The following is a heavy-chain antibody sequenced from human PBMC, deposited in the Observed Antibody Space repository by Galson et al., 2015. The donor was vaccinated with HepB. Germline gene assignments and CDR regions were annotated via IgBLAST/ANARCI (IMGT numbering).Heavy chain of an antibody. V-gene: IGHV3-30*02. J-gene: IGHJ4*02. CDR3: AKGGVTGTNYFDY. D-gene: IGHD3-10*01. Sequence: SLRLSCAASGFTFSSCAMHWVRQAPGKGLEWVAYVRRDGTKENFEDSVKGRFTISRDNSKNTMYLQMNSLRAEDTAVYYCAKGGVTGTNYFDYWGQGTLVTVSS. CDR2: VRRDGTKE. CDR1: GFTFSSCA.